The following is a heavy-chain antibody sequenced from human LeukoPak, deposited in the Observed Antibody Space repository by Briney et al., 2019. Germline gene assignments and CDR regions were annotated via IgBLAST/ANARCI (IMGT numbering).Heavy chain of an antibody. CDR1: GGSISSYY. D-gene: IGHD2-2*01. V-gene: IGHV4-59*08. CDR2: IYCSGST. J-gene: IGHJ4*02. Sequence: PSETLSLTCTVSGGSISSYYWSWIRQPPGKGLECVGHIYCSGSTKYHPSLKSRVTTSVDTSKNQLSLKLSSVTAADTAVYYCARVIGYCSSTSCFGYFDSWGQRTLVTVSS. CDR3: ARVIGYCSSTSCFGYFDS.